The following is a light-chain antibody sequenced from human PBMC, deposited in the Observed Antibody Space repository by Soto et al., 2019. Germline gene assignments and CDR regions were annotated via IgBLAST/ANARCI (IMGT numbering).Light chain of an antibody. V-gene: IGLV2-14*01. CDR2: EVT. Sequence: QSALTQPASVSGSPGQSVTIPCTGTSSDVGGYNYVSWYQQYPGKAPKLMIYEVTNRPSGVSDRFSGSKSGHTASLTISGLQAEDEADYYCSSYTSSISRYVFGTGTKVTVL. CDR1: SSDVGGYNY. J-gene: IGLJ1*01. CDR3: SSYTSSISRYV.